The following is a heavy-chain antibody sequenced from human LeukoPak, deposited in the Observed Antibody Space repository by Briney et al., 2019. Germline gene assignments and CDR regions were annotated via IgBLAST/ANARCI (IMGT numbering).Heavy chain of an antibody. CDR2: IYYSGST. D-gene: IGHD6-13*01. Sequence: SETLSLTCTVSGGSISSGDYYWSWIRQPPGKGLEWIGYIYYSGSTYYNPSLKSRVTISVDTSKNQFSLKLTSVTAADTAVYYCARRPNGIAAADFWGQGTLVTVSS. J-gene: IGHJ4*02. CDR3: ARRPNGIAAADF. CDR1: GGSISSGDYY. V-gene: IGHV4-30-4*08.